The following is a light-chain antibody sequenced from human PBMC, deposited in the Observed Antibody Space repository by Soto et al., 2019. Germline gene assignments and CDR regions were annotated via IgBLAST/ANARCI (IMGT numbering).Light chain of an antibody. CDR1: QSVSSSY. CDR2: GAS. CDR3: QQYGSSLWT. V-gene: IGKV3-20*01. Sequence: IVFTQSPGTVSLSPGERATLSCRASQSVSSSYLAWYQQKPGQAPRLLIYGASSRATGIPDRFSGSGSGTDFTLTISRLEPEDFAVYYCQQYGSSLWTFGQGTKVDIK. J-gene: IGKJ1*01.